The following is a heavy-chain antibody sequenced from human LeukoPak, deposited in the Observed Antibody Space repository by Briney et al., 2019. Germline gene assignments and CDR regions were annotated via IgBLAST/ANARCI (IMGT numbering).Heavy chain of an antibody. Sequence: ETLSLTCTVSGGSVSSYYWSWIRQTPEKGLEWIGYMSYSGRTDYGPSLKSRVTMSVDTSKNQFSLKMSYVTAADTGVYYCARGYCRDDICQVFPYWGQGTLVTVSS. CDR3: ARGYCRDDICQVFPY. CDR1: GGSVSSYY. J-gene: IGHJ4*02. CDR2: MSYSGRT. V-gene: IGHV4-59*02. D-gene: IGHD2-21*02.